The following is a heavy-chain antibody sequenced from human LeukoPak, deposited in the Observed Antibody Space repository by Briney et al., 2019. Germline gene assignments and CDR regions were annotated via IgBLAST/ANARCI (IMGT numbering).Heavy chain of an antibody. CDR3: AKDLAYSSSWRGEVWFDP. CDR2: ISGSVGTP. CDR1: GITLSNYA. Sequence: GGSLRLSCAASGITLSNYAISWVRQAPGKGLEWLSGISGSVGTPFYADPVKGRFTISRDNSKNTLYLQMNSLRAEDTAVYYCAKDLAYSSSWRGEVWFDPWGQGTLVTVSS. J-gene: IGHJ5*02. D-gene: IGHD6-13*01. V-gene: IGHV3-23*01.